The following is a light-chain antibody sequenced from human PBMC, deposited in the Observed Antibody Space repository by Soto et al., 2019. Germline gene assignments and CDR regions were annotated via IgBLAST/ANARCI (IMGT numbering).Light chain of an antibody. CDR3: QQYDNWPLT. CDR2: GAS. V-gene: IGKV3-15*01. CDR1: QSLRSD. J-gene: IGKJ4*01. Sequence: EIVMTQSPATLSVSPVERATLSCRASQSLRSDLAWYQQKPGQAPRLLIYGASTRATDIPARFSGSGSGTEFTLTISSLQSEDFAVYYCQQYDNWPLTFGGGTKVDIK.